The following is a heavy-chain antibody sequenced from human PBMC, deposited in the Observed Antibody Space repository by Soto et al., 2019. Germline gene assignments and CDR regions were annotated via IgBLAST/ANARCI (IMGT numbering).Heavy chain of an antibody. Sequence: QVQLVQSGAEVKKPGASVKVSCKASGYTFTGYDMHWGRQAPGQGLEWMGWISPNSGDTNYAQKFQGWVTMTRDTSISTAYMELSRLRSDDTAVYYCARTHCSSISCYVGSWDYWGQGTLVTVSS. V-gene: IGHV1-2*04. CDR1: GYTFTGYD. D-gene: IGHD2-2*01. CDR2: ISPNSGDT. CDR3: ARTHCSSISCYVGSWDY. J-gene: IGHJ4*02.